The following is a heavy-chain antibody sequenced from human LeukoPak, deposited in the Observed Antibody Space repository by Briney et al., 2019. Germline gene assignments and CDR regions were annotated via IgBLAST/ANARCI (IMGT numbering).Heavy chain of an antibody. CDR3: ARAPRVWGGSGWPIDYFDY. CDR2: IYYSGST. V-gene: IGHV4-61*01. Sequence: PSETLSLTCTVSGGSVSSGSYYWSWIRQPPGKGLEWIGYIYYSGSTNYNPSLKSRVTISVDTSKNQFSLKLSSVTAADTAVYYCARAPRVWGGSGWPIDYFDYWGQGTLVTVSS. CDR1: GGSVSSGSYY. D-gene: IGHD6-19*01. J-gene: IGHJ4*02.